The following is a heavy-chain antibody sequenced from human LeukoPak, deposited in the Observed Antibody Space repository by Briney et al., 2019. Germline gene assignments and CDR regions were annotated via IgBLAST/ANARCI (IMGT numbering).Heavy chain of an antibody. CDR3: ARDDAVGGGYLDY. CDR1: GFIFNSYA. J-gene: IGHJ4*02. Sequence: AGGSLRLSCVASGFIFNSYAMTWVRQAPGKGLEWVSNIRNSGDNTYYADSVKGRFTISRDKSKNTLFLQMNSLRAEDTAIYYCARDDAVGGGYLDYWGQGALVTVSS. CDR2: IRNSGDNT. V-gene: IGHV3-23*01. D-gene: IGHD6-19*01.